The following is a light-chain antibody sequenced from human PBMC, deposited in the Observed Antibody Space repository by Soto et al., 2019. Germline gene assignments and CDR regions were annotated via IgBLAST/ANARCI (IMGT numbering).Light chain of an antibody. CDR1: SSDVGAYDY. Sequence: QSALTQPPSASGSPGQSVTISCTGTSSDVGAYDYVSWYQQHPGKAPKLMIYEINKRPSGVPDRFSGSKSGNTASLTVSGLQADDEADYYCSSFAGSNTFPYVFGTGTKVTVL. CDR3: SSFAGSNTFPYV. CDR2: EIN. J-gene: IGLJ1*01. V-gene: IGLV2-8*01.